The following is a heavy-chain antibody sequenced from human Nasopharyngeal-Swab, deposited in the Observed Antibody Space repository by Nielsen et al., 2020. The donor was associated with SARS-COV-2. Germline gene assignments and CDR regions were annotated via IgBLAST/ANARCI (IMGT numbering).Heavy chain of an antibody. CDR1: GFIFSRHG. D-gene: IGHD6-19*01. CDR2: LSHDRTDE. Sequence: GESLKISCAASGFIFSRHGMHWVRQAPGKGLEWLAILSHDRTDEFYADPVKGRFTVSRDNSKNTLYLQMNNLRTDDTAIYYCAKERTVAGPQGGFDFWGQGTLVTVSS. CDR3: AKERTVAGPQGGFDF. J-gene: IGHJ4*02. V-gene: IGHV3-30*18.